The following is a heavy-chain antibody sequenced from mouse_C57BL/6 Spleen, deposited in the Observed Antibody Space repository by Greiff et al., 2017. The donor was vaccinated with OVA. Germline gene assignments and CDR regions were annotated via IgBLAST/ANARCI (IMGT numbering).Heavy chain of an antibody. D-gene: IGHD2-4*01. CDR3: ARDGIYYDYAPLFDY. CDR1: GFTFSSYA. CDR2: ISDGGSYT. Sequence: EVNVVESGGGLVKPGGSLKLSCAASGFTFSSYAMSWVRQTPEKRLEWVATISDGGSYTYYPDNVKGRFTISRDNAKNNLYLQMSHLKSEDTAMYYCARDGIYYDYAPLFDYWGQGTPLTVSS. V-gene: IGHV5-4*01. J-gene: IGHJ2*01.